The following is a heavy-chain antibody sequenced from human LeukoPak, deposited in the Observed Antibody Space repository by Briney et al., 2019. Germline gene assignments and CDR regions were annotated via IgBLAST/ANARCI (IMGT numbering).Heavy chain of an antibody. CDR3: ARARYYYDSSGRLNFDY. CDR2: IYSGGRT. CDR1: GFIVSTNY. V-gene: IGHV3-53*05. D-gene: IGHD3-22*01. J-gene: IGHJ4*02. Sequence: PGGSLRLSCAASGFIVSTNYMSWVRQAPGKGLEWVSIIYSGGRTYYADSVQGRFTISRDNSKNTLYLQMNSLRAEDTAVYYCARARYYYDSSGRLNFDYWGQGTLVTVSS.